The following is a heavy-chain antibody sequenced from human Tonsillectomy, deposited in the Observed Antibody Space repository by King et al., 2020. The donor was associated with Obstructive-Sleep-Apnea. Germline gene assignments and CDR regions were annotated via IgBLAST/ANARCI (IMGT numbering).Heavy chain of an antibody. D-gene: IGHD2-2*02. Sequence: VQLVESRAEVKKPGESLRISCKGSGYSFSNSWISWVRLMPGKGLEGMGRIDPTDFYTNYSPSFQGHVTISADKSISTAYLEWSSLKASDTAMYYCARQRCSSTSCYKIHLDYWGQGTLLTVSS. CDR2: IDPTDFYT. CDR1: GYSFSNSW. J-gene: IGHJ4*02. V-gene: IGHV5-10-1*01. CDR3: ARQRCSSTSCYKIHLDY.